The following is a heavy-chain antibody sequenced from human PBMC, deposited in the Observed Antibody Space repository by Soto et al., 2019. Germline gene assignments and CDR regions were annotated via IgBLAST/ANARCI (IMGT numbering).Heavy chain of an antibody. CDR3: ARLSIAARSFGYYYGMDV. J-gene: IGHJ6*02. V-gene: IGHV5-10-1*01. CDR2: IDPSDSYT. CDR1: GYSFTSYW. D-gene: IGHD6-6*01. Sequence: PGESLKISCKGSGYSFTSYWISWVRQMPGKGLEWMGRIDPSDSYTNYSPSFQGHVTISADKSISTAYLQWSSLKASDTAMYYCARLSIAARSFGYYYGMDVWGQGTTVTVSS.